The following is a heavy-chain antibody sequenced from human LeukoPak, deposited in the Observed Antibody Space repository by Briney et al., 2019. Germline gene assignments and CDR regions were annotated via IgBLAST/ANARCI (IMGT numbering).Heavy chain of an antibody. CDR3: ARSGLIRFDY. CDR1: GFTFSSYW. J-gene: IGHJ4*02. D-gene: IGHD2-15*01. CDR2: FSGSGGST. V-gene: IGHV3-23*01. Sequence: GGSLRLSCAASGFTFSSYWMTWVRQAPGKGLEWVSSFSGSGGSTYYAASVKGRVTISRDNSKNTLYLQMNSLRAEDTAVYYCARSGLIRFDYWGQGTLVTVSS.